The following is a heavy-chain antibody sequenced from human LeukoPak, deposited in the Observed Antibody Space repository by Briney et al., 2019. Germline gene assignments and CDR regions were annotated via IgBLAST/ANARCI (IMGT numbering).Heavy chain of an antibody. CDR1: GFTFSTHA. J-gene: IGHJ4*02. CDR3: AKDLDCSSTSCYPDY. D-gene: IGHD2-2*01. Sequence: PGGSLRLSCAASGFTFSTHAMSWVRQAPGKGLEWVSAIGGSGGSTYYAGSVKGRFTVSRDNSKNTLYLQMNSLRAEDTALYYCAKDLDCSSTSCYPDYWGQGTLVTVSS. CDR2: IGGSGGST. V-gene: IGHV3-23*01.